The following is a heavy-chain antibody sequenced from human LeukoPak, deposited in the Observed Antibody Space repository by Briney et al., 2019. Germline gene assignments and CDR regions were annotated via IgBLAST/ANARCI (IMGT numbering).Heavy chain of an antibody. D-gene: IGHD3-22*01. CDR2: IIPILDIA. CDR1: GGTFSSYA. CDR3: AREYYYESSGYRFDP. J-gene: IGHJ5*02. V-gene: IGHV1-69*04. Sequence: ASVKVSCKASGGTFSSYAISWVRQAPGQVLAWMGRIIPILDIANYAQKFQGRVTITADKSTSTAYMELSSLRSEDTAVYYCAREYYYESSGYRFDPWGQGTLVTVSS.